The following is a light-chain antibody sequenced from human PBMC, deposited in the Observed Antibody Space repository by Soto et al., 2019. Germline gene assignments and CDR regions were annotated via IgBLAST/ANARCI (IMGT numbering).Light chain of an antibody. CDR2: AAS. CDR1: QSLTNNY. CDR3: HQYRSSLPIT. Sequence: EIALTQSPGTLSLSPGERATLSCRASQSLTNNYLAWYQQKPGQAPRLLIYAASSRATGIPDRFSGSGSETDFTLTISRLEPEDFAVYSCHQYRSSLPITFGGGTNVEIK. J-gene: IGKJ4*01. V-gene: IGKV3-20*01.